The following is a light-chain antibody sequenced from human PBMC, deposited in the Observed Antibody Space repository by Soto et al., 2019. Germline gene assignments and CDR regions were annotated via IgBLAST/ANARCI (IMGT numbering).Light chain of an antibody. CDR2: GDN. V-gene: IGLV1-40*01. CDR1: SSNIGANYD. Sequence: QYVLAHPPSLSGAPSERVAISCPGSSSNIGANYDVHWYRQVPGTAPKLLMSGDNNRPSGVADRFSGSKSGTSASLAITRLQAEDEADYYCQSYDSSLNRVFGTGTKVTVL. CDR3: QSYDSSLNRV. J-gene: IGLJ1*01.